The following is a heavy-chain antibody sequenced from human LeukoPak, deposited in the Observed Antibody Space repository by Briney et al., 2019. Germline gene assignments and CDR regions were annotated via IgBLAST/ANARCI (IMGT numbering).Heavy chain of an antibody. CDR3: ARVTWSGPDY. J-gene: IGHJ4*02. Sequence: GGSLRLSCAASEFTSSSYSMNWVRQAPGKGLEWVSSISSSSSYIYYADSVKGRFTISRDNAKNSLYLQMNSLRAEDTAVYYCARVTWSGPDYWGQGTLVTVSS. CDR2: ISSSSSYI. D-gene: IGHD3-3*01. CDR1: EFTSSSYS. V-gene: IGHV3-21*01.